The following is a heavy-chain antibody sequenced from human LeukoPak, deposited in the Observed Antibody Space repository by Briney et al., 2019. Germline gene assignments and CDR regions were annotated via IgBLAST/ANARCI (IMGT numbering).Heavy chain of an antibody. V-gene: IGHV4-31*03. J-gene: IGHJ4*02. CDR3: ARDAGEQLAFDY. CDR1: GGSISSGGYY. CDR2: IYYSGST. Sequence: PSQTLSLTCTVSGGSISSGGYYWSWIRQHPGKGLEWIGYIYYSGSTYYNPSLKSRVTISVETSKNQFSLKLSSVTAADTAVYYCARDAGEQLAFDYWGQGTLVTVSS. D-gene: IGHD6-13*01.